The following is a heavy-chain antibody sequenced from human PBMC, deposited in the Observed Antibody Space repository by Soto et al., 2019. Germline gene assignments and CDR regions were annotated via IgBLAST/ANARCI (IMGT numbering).Heavy chain of an antibody. V-gene: IGHV5-51*01. Sequence: GESLKISCKASGYKFSSYWIAWLRQVPGKGLEWMGVIYPAASDARYSPSFQGQVTISLDNSISTAYLQWSSLKASDTAMYYCARGLCISSICYTGSRPLFDYWGRGALGADSS. CDR1: GYKFSSYW. D-gene: IGHD2-2*02. CDR3: ARGLCISSICYTGSRPLFDY. CDR2: IYPAASDA. J-gene: IGHJ4*02.